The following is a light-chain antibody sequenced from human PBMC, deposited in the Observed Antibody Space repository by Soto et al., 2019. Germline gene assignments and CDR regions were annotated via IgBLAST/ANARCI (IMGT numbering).Light chain of an antibody. J-gene: IGKJ5*01. CDR3: QQYGTSPRT. CDR1: QSLSGNY. CDR2: AAS. V-gene: IGKV3-20*01. Sequence: EIVLTQSPGTLSLSPGERATLSCRASQSLSGNYLAWYQQRPGQAPRPLIHAASNRATGIPARFSGSGSGTEFTLTISRLEPDDFAVYYCQQYGTSPRTFGQGTRLQIK.